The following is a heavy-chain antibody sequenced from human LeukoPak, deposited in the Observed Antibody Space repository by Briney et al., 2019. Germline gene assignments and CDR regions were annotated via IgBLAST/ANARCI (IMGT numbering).Heavy chain of an antibody. J-gene: IGHJ5*02. Sequence: GGSLRLSCAASGFTFSGYAMSWVRQAPGEGLEWVSAISGSGGSTYYADSVKGRFTISRDNSKNTLYLQMNSLRAEDTAVYYCAKGSSSWYENWFDPWGQGTLVTVSS. V-gene: IGHV3-23*01. CDR3: AKGSSSWYENWFDP. D-gene: IGHD6-13*01. CDR1: GFTFSGYA. CDR2: ISGSGGST.